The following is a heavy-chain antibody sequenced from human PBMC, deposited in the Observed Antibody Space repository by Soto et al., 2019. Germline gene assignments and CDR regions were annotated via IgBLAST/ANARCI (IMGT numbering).Heavy chain of an antibody. V-gene: IGHV1-69*01. CDR3: AREDDSSGHYSWFDP. D-gene: IGHD3-22*01. J-gene: IGHJ5*02. Sequence: QVQLVQSGAEVKKPGSSVKVSCRASGGTFRSYTIVWVRQAPGQGLEWMGGFVPLFGSANIAQKFQGRVTITADASTSTAYMELSSLTSEDSATYYCAREDDSSGHYSWFDPWGQGTLVTVSS. CDR2: FVPLFGSA. CDR1: GGTFRSYT.